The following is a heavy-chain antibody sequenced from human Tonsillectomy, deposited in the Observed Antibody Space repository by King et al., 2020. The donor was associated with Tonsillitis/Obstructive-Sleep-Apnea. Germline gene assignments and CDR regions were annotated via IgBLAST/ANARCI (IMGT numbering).Heavy chain of an antibody. V-gene: IGHV7-4-1*02. J-gene: IGHJ3*02. D-gene: IGHD3-16*02. CDR1: GYTFTSYA. CDR3: ARDLDSSSYDSVWGSYRHAAFDI. CDR2: INTNTGNP. Sequence: EQLVQSGSELKKPGASVKVSCKASGYTFTSYAMNWVRQAPGQGLEWMGWINTNTGNPTYAQGFTGRFVFSLDTSVSTAYLQISSLKAEDTAVYYCARDLDSSSYDSVWGSYRHAAFDIWGQGTRVTVSS.